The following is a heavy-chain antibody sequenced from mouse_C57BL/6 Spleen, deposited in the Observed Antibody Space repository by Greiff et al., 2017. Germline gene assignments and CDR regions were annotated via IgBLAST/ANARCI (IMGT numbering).Heavy chain of an antibody. CDR2: IRNKANGYTT. Sequence: EVMLVESGGGLVQPGGSLILSCAASGFTFTDYYMSWVRQPPGKALEWLGFIRNKANGYTTEYSASVKGRFTISRDNSQSILYLQMNALRAEDSATYYCARANWDVYFDYWGQGTTLTVSS. CDR3: ARANWDVYFDY. D-gene: IGHD4-1*01. J-gene: IGHJ2*01. CDR1: GFTFTDYY. V-gene: IGHV7-3*01.